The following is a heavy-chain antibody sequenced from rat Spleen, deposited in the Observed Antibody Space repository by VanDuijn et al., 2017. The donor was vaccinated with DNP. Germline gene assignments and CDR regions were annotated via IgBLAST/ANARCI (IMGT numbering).Heavy chain of an antibody. J-gene: IGHJ2*01. CDR2: ISYSGST. CDR3: ARGLNYGGWSDYFDY. V-gene: IGHV3-1*01. Sequence: EVQLQESGPGLVKPSQSLSLTCSVTGYSITSNYWGWIRKFPGNKMEWMGYISYSGSTGYNPSLKSRISITRDTSKNQVFLQLNSITTEDTATYYCARGLNYGGWSDYFDYWGQGVTVTVSS. D-gene: IGHD1-11*01. CDR1: GYSITSNY.